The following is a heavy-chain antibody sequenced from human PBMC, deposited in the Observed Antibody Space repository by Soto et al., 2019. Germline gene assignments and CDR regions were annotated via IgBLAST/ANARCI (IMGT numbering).Heavy chain of an antibody. D-gene: IGHD3-3*01. Sequence: ASVKVSCKTSGYTFTSYGIIWVRQAPGQGLEWMGWISAYNGNTNYAQRLQGRVTMTTDTSTSTAYMELRSLRSDDTAVYYCARDLGLGVLRFLEWLSTFDPWGQGTLVTVSS. J-gene: IGHJ5*02. V-gene: IGHV1-18*01. CDR3: ARDLGLGVLRFLEWLSTFDP. CDR2: ISAYNGNT. CDR1: GYTFTSYG.